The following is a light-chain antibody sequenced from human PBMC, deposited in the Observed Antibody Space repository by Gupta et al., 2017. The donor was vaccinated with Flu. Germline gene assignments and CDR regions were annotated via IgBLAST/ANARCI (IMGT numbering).Light chain of an antibody. Sequence: IVMTQSPAILSVSPGEGATLSCRASQNVDNNLAWYQRKPGQAPRLLMHGASTRATGIPARFSGSGSGTEFTLTISRLQSEDFAVYFCHQYNNWPYSFGQGTRLEIK. CDR1: QNVDNN. J-gene: IGKJ2*03. CDR2: GAS. CDR3: HQYNNWPYS. V-gene: IGKV3-15*01.